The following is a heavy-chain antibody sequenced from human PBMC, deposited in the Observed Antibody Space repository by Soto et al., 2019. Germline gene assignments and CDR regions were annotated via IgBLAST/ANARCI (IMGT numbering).Heavy chain of an antibody. J-gene: IGHJ3*01. Sequence: GGSLRLSCAASGFSFSSYTMNWVRQAPGKGLEWVSSISSSTSYIYYADSVKGRFTVSRDNAKDSLYLQMSSLRDEDTAVYYCARGDRGAFDLWGQGTMVTVSS. V-gene: IGHV3-21*01. CDR1: GFSFSSYT. D-gene: IGHD2-21*02. CDR2: ISSSTSYI. CDR3: ARGDRGAFDL.